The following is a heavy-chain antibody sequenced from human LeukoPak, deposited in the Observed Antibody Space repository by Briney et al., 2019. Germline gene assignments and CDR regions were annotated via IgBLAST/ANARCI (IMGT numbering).Heavy chain of an antibody. CDR1: GDKFGTYW. Sequence: GESLKISCKDSGDKFGTYWIDWVRQMPGKGLEWMGSIYPGDSDTRYSPSFQGQVTISADKSISTAYLQWSTLKASDTAMYFCARRSADAFHIWGQGTMVTVSS. J-gene: IGHJ3*02. CDR2: IYPGDSDT. V-gene: IGHV5-51*01. CDR3: ARRSADAFHI. D-gene: IGHD1-26*01.